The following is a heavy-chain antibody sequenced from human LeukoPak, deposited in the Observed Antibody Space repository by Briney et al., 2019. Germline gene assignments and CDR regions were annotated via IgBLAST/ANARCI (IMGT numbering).Heavy chain of an antibody. CDR3: ARDLMGFGSGWYGYFDY. CDR1: GFTFDDYG. CDR2: INWNGGST. J-gene: IGHJ4*02. Sequence: GGSLRLSCAASGFTFDDYGMSWVRQAPGKRLEWVSGINWNGGSTGYADSVKGRFTISRDNAKNPLYLQMNSLRAEDTALYYCARDLMGFGSGWYGYFDYWGQGTLVTVSS. D-gene: IGHD6-19*01. V-gene: IGHV3-20*04.